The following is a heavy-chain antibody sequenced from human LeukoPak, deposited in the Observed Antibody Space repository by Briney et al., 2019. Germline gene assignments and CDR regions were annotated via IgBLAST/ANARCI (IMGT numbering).Heavy chain of an antibody. CDR3: AKPGYNRFDY. V-gene: IGHV3-23*01. Sequence: GGSLRLSCAASGFTFSSYAMSWVRQAPGKGLEWVSGFSVSGGITFYADSVRGRFTISRDNSKNTLYLQMSSLRAEDTAVYYCAKPGYNRFDYWGQGILVTVSS. D-gene: IGHD5-24*01. J-gene: IGHJ4*02. CDR1: GFTFSSYA. CDR2: FSVSGGIT.